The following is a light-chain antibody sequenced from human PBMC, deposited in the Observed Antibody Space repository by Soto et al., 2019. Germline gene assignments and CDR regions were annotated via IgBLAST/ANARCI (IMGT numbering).Light chain of an antibody. CDR3: GTWDSSLSSWQV. J-gene: IGLJ3*02. CDR2: DNN. Sequence: QSVLTQPPSXXXXXXXXXXXXCSGSSSNIGNNYVSWYQQLPGTAPKLLIYDNNKRPSGIPDRFSGSKSGTSATLGITGLQTGDEADYYCGTWDSSLSSWQVFGGGTKLTVL. V-gene: IGLV1-51*01. CDR1: SSNIGNNY.